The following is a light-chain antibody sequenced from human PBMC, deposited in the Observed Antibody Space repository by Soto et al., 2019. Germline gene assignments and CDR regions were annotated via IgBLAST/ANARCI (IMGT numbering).Light chain of an antibody. J-gene: IGKJ5*01. CDR3: QQYNSYSIT. CDR2: DAS. CDR1: QSISSW. V-gene: IGKV1-5*01. Sequence: DIQMTQSPSPLSSFLGDKITLTCRGSQSISSWLAWYQQKPGKAPKLLIYDASSLESGVPSRFSGSGSGTEFTLTISSLQPDDFATYYCQQYNSYSITFGQGTRLEIK.